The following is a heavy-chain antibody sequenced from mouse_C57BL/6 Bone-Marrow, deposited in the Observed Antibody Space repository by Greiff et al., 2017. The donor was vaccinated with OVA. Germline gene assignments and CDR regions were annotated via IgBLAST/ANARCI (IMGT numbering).Heavy chain of an antibody. CDR3: ARDY. V-gene: IGHV5-6*01. CDR2: ISSGGSYT. Sequence: EVKVVESGGDLVKPGGSLKLSCAASGFTFSSYGMSWVRQTPDKRLEWVATISSGGSYTYYPDSVKGRFTISRDNAKNTLYLQMSSLKSEDTAMYYCARDYWGQGTLVTVSA. J-gene: IGHJ3*01. CDR1: GFTFSSYG.